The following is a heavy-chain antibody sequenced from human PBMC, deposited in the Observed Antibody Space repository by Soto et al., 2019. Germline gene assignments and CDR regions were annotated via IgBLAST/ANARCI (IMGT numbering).Heavy chain of an antibody. CDR1: VFSLRTSGMC. J-gene: IGHJ4*02. CDR3: ARTRAADGSFLFDY. Sequence: SGPTLVNPTQTLTLTFTFSVFSLRTSGMCVSWIRQPPGKTLDWLAVIDWDDEKFYSTSLKTRLTISKDTSNNQVVLTMTNMDPEDTGTYYCARTRAADGSFLFDYWGQGTLVTVSS. D-gene: IGHD6-13*01. CDR2: IDWDDEK. V-gene: IGHV2-70*01.